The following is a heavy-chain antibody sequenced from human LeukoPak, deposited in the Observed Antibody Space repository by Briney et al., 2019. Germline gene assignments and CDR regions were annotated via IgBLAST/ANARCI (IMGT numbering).Heavy chain of an antibody. D-gene: IGHD4-23*01. J-gene: IGHJ6*03. CDR2: IIPIFGTA. CDR3: ASCGYGGNRDYYYYYYMDV. Sequence: ASVTVSCKASGGTFSSYAISWVRQAPGQGLEWMGGIIPIFGTANYPQNFQSRLTITTDESTSTAYMELSSLRSEDTAVYYCASCGYGGNRDYYYYYYMDVWGKGTTVTVSS. CDR1: GGTFSSYA. V-gene: IGHV1-69*05.